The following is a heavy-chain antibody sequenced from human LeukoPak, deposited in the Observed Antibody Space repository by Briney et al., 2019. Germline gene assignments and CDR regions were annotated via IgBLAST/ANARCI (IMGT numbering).Heavy chain of an antibody. J-gene: IGHJ5*02. V-gene: IGHV4-38-2*02. CDR3: ATGRYSRSTFDP. Sequence: PSETLSLTCTVSGYSVSSNYYWGWIRQPPGKGLEWIGSIYHSGSTYYNPSLKSRVTISVDTSKNQFSLKLSSVTAADTAVYYCATGRYSRSTFDPWGQGTLVTVSS. D-gene: IGHD3-9*01. CDR2: IYHSGST. CDR1: GYSVSSNYY.